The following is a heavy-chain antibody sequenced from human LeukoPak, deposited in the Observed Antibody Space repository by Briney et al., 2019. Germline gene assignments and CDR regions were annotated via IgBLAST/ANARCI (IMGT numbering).Heavy chain of an antibody. D-gene: IGHD3-9*01. CDR1: GGSISVGSYY. V-gene: IGHV4-59*08. J-gene: IGHJ4*02. Sequence: SETLSLTCTDSGGSISVGSYYWTWIRQPPGKGLEWIGYIHHSGSTNYNPSLKSRVTISVDTSKNQFSLKLSSVTAADTAVYYCARTRYFDWAPLDYWGQGTLVTVSS. CDR3: ARTRYFDWAPLDY. CDR2: IHHSGST.